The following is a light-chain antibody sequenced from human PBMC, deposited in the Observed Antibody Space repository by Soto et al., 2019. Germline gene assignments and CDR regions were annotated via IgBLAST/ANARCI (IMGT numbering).Light chain of an antibody. CDR2: DVS. CDR1: SSDVGGYNY. CDR3: CSYSSSSTLVV. Sequence: QSVLTQPASVSGSPGQSITISCTGTSSDVGGYNYVSWYQQHPGRAPKLMIYDVSNRPSGVSNRFSGSKSGNTASLTISGLQAEDEADYYCCSYSSSSTLVVFGGGTKLTVL. J-gene: IGLJ2*01. V-gene: IGLV2-14*01.